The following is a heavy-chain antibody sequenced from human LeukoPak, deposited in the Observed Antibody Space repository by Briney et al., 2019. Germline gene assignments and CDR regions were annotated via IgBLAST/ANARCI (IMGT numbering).Heavy chain of an antibody. J-gene: IGHJ4*02. D-gene: IGHD2-2*01. V-gene: IGHV3-23*01. CDR1: GFTFSSYA. Sequence: TGGSLRLSCAASGFTFSSYAMNWVRQAPGKGLEWVSAISGSGGTTYYADSVKGRFTISRDNSKNTLYLQMNSLRAEDTAVYYCAKVPIVVVPAAMRDIDYWGQGTLVAVSS. CDR3: AKVPIVVVPAAMRDIDY. CDR2: ISGSGGTT.